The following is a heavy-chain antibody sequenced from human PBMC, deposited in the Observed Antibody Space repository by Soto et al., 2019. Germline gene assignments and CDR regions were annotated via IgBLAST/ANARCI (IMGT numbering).Heavy chain of an antibody. Sequence: QVQLVQSGPEVKKPGASVKVSCKASGDTFNSYVITWVRQAPGQGLEWLGGIITAFGTTSYAQNFQDRLTITADEAATTDQMELLSLTSDDTAMYYCTRSYGYTFGGSLDNWGQGTLVTVAS. V-gene: IGHV1-69*01. D-gene: IGHD5-18*01. CDR2: IITAFGTT. J-gene: IGHJ4*02. CDR1: GDTFNSYV. CDR3: TRSYGYTFGGSLDN.